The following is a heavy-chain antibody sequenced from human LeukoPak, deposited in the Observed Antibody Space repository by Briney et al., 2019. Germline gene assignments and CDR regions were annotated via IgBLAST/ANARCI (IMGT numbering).Heavy chain of an antibody. V-gene: IGHV3-23*01. CDR2: ISGSSSSS. J-gene: IGHJ4*02. D-gene: IGHD3-22*01. Sequence: PGGSLRLSCAASGFTFSSYAMTWVRQAPGKGLEWVSGISGSSSSSYYADSVKGRFTISRDYSNNTVYLQMNSLRAEDTAVCYCVKEGEVVITHRFDSWGQGTLVTVSS. CDR3: VKEGEVVITHRFDS. CDR1: GFTFSSYA.